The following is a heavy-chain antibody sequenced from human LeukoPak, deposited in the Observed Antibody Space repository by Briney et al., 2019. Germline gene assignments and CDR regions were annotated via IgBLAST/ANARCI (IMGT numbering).Heavy chain of an antibody. J-gene: IGHJ4*02. CDR3: ARAPPRRASSYYYGSGVPRVYFDY. Sequence: PGGSLRLSCAASGFIFSDYWMTWVRQAPGKGLEWVANIRQDGSDKYYVDSVKGRFTISRDNAKNSLYLQMNSLRAEDTAVYYCARAPPRRASSYYYGSGVPRVYFDYWGQGTLVTVSS. CDR2: IRQDGSDK. D-gene: IGHD3-10*01. CDR1: GFIFSDYW. V-gene: IGHV3-7*01.